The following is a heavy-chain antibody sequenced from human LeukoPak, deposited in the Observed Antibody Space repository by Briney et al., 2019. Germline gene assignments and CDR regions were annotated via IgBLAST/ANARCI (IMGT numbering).Heavy chain of an antibody. V-gene: IGHV4-4*07. CDR1: GGSISSYY. J-gene: IGHJ5*02. Sequence: ETLSLTCTVSGGSISSYYWSWIRQPAGKGLEWIGRIYTSGSTNYNPSLKSRVTMSVDTSQNPFSLELSSVTAADTAGYYCASLPVVRGVSRVGWFDPRGQGTLVTVSS. CDR2: IYTSGST. CDR3: ASLPVVRGVSRVGWFDP. D-gene: IGHD3-10*01.